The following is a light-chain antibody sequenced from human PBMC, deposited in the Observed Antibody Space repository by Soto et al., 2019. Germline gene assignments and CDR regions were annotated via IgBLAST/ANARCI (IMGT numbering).Light chain of an antibody. V-gene: IGKV3-20*01. CDR3: QQSSNIPWT. J-gene: IGKJ1*01. CDR1: QSVTSSY. Sequence: EIVLTQSPGTLSLSTGERATLSCRASQSVTSSYLAWYQQKPGQAPRLLIYGASSRATGIPDRFSGSGSGTDFTLTISRLEPEDFATYYCQQSSNIPWTFGQGTMVDIK. CDR2: GAS.